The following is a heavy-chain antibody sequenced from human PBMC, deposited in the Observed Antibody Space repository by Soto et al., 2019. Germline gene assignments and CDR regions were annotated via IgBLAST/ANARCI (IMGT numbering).Heavy chain of an antibody. J-gene: IGHJ6*02. CDR2: IYYSGST. V-gene: IGHV4-39*01. Sequence: SETLSLTCTVSGGSISSSSYYWGWIRQPPGKGLEWIGSIYYSGSTYYNPSLKSRVTISVDTSKNQFSLKLSSVTAADTAVYYCARHFHYGSGSYEYYYYGMDGWGQGTTVTVSS. CDR3: ARHFHYGSGSYEYYYYGMDG. D-gene: IGHD3-10*01. CDR1: GGSISSSSYY.